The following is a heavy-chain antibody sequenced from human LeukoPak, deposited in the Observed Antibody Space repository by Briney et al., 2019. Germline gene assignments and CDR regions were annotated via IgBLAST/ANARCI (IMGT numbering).Heavy chain of an antibody. D-gene: IGHD2-15*01. Sequence: PSETLSLTCTVSGGSISSYYWSWIRQPPGKGLAWIGYIYYCGSTKYNPSLKSRVTISVDTSKNQFSLKLSSVTAADTAVYYCAREYCSGGNCWYYMDVWGKGTTVTVSS. CDR2: IYYCGST. J-gene: IGHJ6*03. V-gene: IGHV4-59*01. CDR3: AREYCSGGNCWYYMDV. CDR1: GGSISSYY.